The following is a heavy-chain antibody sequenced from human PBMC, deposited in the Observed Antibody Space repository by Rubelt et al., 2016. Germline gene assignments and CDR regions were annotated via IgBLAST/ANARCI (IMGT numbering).Heavy chain of an antibody. J-gene: IGHJ3*02. CDR1: GGTFSSYA. Sequence: QVQLVQSGAEVKKPGSSVKVSCKASGGTFSSYAISWVRQAPGQGLEWLGRIIHILGIANYAQKFQGRVTITADKSTSTAYMELSSLRSDDTAVYYCARRDGYNWDDAFDIWGQGTMVTVSS. CDR3: ARRDGYNWDDAFDI. CDR2: IIHILGIA. V-gene: IGHV1-69*04. D-gene: IGHD5-24*01.